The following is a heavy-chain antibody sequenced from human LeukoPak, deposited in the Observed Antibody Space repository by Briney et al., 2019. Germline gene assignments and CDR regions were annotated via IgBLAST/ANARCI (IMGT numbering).Heavy chain of an antibody. V-gene: IGHV3-53*04. D-gene: IGHD1-26*01. J-gene: IGHJ4*02. CDR1: GFTVSSND. CDR3: LRQGRGSPPR. Sequence: GGSLRLSRAASGFTVSSNDMSWVRQAPGRGLEWVSLIYAGGSGSAYYADSVKGRFTGSRHDSKNTLDLQMNSLRVDDTAVYYCLRQGRGSPPRWGQGTLVTVSS. CDR2: IYAGGSGSA.